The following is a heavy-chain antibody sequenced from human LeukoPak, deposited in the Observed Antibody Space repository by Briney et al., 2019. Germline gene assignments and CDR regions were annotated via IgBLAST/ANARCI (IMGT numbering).Heavy chain of an antibody. V-gene: IGHV4-4*07. D-gene: IGHD6-19*01. CDR2: IDTSGNT. J-gene: IGHJ4*02. CDR3: ARRQQWLARYFDY. CDR1: GGSISSYY. Sequence: SETLSLTCTVSGGSISSYYWSWIRQPAGKGLEWIGRIDTSGNTNYKPSLKSRVTMSVDTSKNQFSLKLNSVTAADTAVYYCARRQQWLARYFDYWGQGTLVTVSS.